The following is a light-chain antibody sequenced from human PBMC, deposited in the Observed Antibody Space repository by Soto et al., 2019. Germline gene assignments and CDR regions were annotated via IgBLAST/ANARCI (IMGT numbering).Light chain of an antibody. CDR3: HQRQSLPRT. Sequence: TQSPCTLALSQAQRASLSCRASQRVGRDLAWYQQKPGQAPRLLIYGASTRATGIPARFTGSGSGTEFTLAINSLQSEGFAVYWCHQRQSLPRTFGQGTKVDIK. V-gene: IGKV3-15*01. CDR2: GAS. J-gene: IGKJ1*01. CDR1: QRVGRD.